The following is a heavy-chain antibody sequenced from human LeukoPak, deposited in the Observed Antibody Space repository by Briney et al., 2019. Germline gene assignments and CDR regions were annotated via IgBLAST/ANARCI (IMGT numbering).Heavy chain of an antibody. CDR1: GGSISSGTYY. V-gene: IGHV4-61*01. Sequence: SQTLSLTCTVSGGSISSGTYYWGWIRQPPGKGLEWIGYIYYSGSTNYNPSLKSRVTISVDTSKNQFSLKLSSVTAADTAVYYCARDGGSSRYYYMDVWGKGTTVTVSS. CDR3: ARDGGSSRYYYMDV. J-gene: IGHJ6*03. D-gene: IGHD6-13*01. CDR2: IYYSGST.